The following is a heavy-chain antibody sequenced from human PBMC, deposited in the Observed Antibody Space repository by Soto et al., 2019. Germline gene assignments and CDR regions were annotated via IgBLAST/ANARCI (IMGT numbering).Heavy chain of an antibody. D-gene: IGHD6-19*01. J-gene: IGHJ4*02. CDR3: AKGGWLDDY. CDR1: GFTFSTYV. Sequence: EVQLLESGGGLVQPGGSLRLSCAASGFTFSTYVMTWVRQAPGKGLEWVSAISASGGDTYYADSVKGRSTISRDNSKNTLYLQMSSLRVEDTAIYYCAKGGWLDDYGAKGTLVTVSA. V-gene: IGHV3-23*01. CDR2: ISASGGDT.